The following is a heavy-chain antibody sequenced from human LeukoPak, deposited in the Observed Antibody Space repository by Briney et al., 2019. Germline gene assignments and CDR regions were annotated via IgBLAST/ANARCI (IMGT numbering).Heavy chain of an antibody. CDR2: ISAYDGNT. J-gene: IGHJ5*02. CDR3: ARDGGQSYDILTGYYNNDWLDP. D-gene: IGHD3-9*01. V-gene: IGHV1-18*01. Sequence: ASVKVSCKASGYTFTSYGISWVRQAPGQGLEWMGWISAYDGNTDYAQYLQGRVTMTIDTSTSTAYMELRSLRSDDTAVYYCARDGGQSYDILTGYYNNDWLDPWGQGTLVTVSS. CDR1: GYTFTSYG.